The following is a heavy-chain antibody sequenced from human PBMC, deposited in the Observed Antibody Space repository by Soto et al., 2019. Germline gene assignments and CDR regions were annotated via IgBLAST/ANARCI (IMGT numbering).Heavy chain of an antibody. D-gene: IGHD3-16*01. Sequence: ASVKVSCKASGGTFSSYTISWVRQAPGQGLEWMGRIIPILGIANYAQKFQGRVTITADKSTSTAYMELSSLRSEDTAVYYCARESASPSPGANYGYWGQGTLVTVSS. CDR2: IIPILGIA. CDR1: GGTFSSYT. V-gene: IGHV1-69*04. J-gene: IGHJ4*02. CDR3: ARESASPSPGANYGY.